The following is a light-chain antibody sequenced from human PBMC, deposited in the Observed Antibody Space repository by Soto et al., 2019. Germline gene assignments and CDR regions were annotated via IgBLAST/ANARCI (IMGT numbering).Light chain of an antibody. V-gene: IGKV1-5*01. CDR3: HQYNSWHTGT. CDR2: DAS. CDR1: QTISTW. Sequence: DIQMTQSPSTLSASVGDRVTITCRASQTISTWLAWYQQKPGKAPELLIYDASTLESGVPSRFRGSGSGTEFTLTISSLKSEDFALYYCHQYNSWHTGTFGQGTKVDIK. J-gene: IGKJ2*01.